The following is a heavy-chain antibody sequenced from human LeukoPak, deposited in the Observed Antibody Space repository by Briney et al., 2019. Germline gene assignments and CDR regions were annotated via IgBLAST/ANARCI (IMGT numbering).Heavy chain of an antibody. CDR3: AGSWHYYGMDV. CDR2: IGTAGDT. Sequence: PGGSLRLSCAASGFTFSSYDMHWVRQATGKGLEWVSAIGTAGDTYYPGSVKGRFTISRENAKNSLYLQMNSLRAGDTAVYYCAGSWHYYGMDVWGQGTTVTVSS. D-gene: IGHD6-13*01. J-gene: IGHJ6*02. CDR1: GFTFSSYD. V-gene: IGHV3-13*01.